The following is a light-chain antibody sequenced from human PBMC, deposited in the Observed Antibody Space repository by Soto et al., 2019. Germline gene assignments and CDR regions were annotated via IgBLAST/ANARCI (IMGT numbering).Light chain of an antibody. CDR3: NSYTSSSARV. Sequence: QSALTQPASVSGSPGQSITISCTGTSSDVGAYNFVSWYQQYPGKAPKLIIYEVTNRPSGVSNRFSGSKSGNTASLTISGLQAEDEADYSCNSYTSSSARVFGGGTKLTVL. J-gene: IGLJ3*02. CDR1: SSDVGAYNF. CDR2: EVT. V-gene: IGLV2-14*01.